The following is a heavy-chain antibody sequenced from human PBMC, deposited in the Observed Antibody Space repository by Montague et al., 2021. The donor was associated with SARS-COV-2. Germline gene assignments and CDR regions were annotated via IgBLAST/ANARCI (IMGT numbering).Heavy chain of an antibody. V-gene: IGHV4-61*02. CDR2: IYTSGST. J-gene: IGHJ5*02. CDR1: IGSISSGSYY. CDR3: ARDGYSSGWNGLHWFDP. D-gene: IGHD6-25*01. Sequence: TLSLTCTVSIGSISSGSYYWSWIRQPAGKGLEWIGRIYTSGSTNYHPSLKSRVTISVDTSKNQFSLKLSSVTAADTAVYYCARDGYSSGWNGLHWFDPWGQGTLVTVSS.